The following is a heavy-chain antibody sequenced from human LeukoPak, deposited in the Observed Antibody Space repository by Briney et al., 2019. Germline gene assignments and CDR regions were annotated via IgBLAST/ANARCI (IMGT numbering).Heavy chain of an antibody. Sequence: GGSLRLSCAASGFTFSSYWMSWVRQAPGKGLEWVANIKQDGSEKYYVDSVKGRFTISRDNAKNSLYLQMNSLRAEDTAVYYCARPQGKHYYGSGSYYDAFDIWGQGTMVTVSS. J-gene: IGHJ3*02. CDR1: GFTFSSYW. V-gene: IGHV3-7*01. D-gene: IGHD3-10*01. CDR2: IKQDGSEK. CDR3: ARPQGKHYYGSGSYYDAFDI.